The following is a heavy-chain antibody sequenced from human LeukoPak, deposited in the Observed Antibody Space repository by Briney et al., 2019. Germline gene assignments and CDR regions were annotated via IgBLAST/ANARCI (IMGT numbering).Heavy chain of an antibody. CDR2: IIPIFGAA. D-gene: IGHD3-3*01. J-gene: IGHJ6*03. V-gene: IGHV1-69*05. Sequence: ASVKVSCKASGGTFSSYAISWVRQAPGQGLEWMGGIIPIFGAANYAQKFQGRVTITTDESTSTAYMELSSLRSEDTAVYYCARGQNYDFWSGYTYKFYYYYYMDVWGKGTTVTVSS. CDR3: ARGQNYDFWSGYTYKFYYYYYMDV. CDR1: GGTFSSYA.